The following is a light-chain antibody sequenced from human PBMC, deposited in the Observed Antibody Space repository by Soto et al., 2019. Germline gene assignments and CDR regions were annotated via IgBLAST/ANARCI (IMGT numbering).Light chain of an antibody. J-gene: IGKJ1*01. CDR1: QSISSW. CDR2: DAS. CDR3: QQYNSYSWT. Sequence: EIQMTHAPSTLSASVGDRVTITCRASQSISSWLAWYQQKPGQAPKLLIYDASSLESGVPSRFSGSGSGTEFTLTSSSLQPDDFATYYCQQYNSYSWTFGQGTKVDIK. V-gene: IGKV1-5*01.